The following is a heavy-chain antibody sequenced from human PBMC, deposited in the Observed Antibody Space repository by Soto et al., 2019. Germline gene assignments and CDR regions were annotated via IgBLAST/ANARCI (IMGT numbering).Heavy chain of an antibody. CDR2: INPNSGGT. Sequence: ASVKVSCKASGYIFTGYYMHWVRQAPGQGLEWMGWINPNSGGTNYAQKFQGWVTMTRDTSISTAYMELSRLRSDDTAVYYCARAVNDYYDSSGYYDLGYWGQGTLLTVSS. V-gene: IGHV1-2*04. CDR1: GYIFTGYY. J-gene: IGHJ4*02. D-gene: IGHD3-22*01. CDR3: ARAVNDYYDSSGYYDLGY.